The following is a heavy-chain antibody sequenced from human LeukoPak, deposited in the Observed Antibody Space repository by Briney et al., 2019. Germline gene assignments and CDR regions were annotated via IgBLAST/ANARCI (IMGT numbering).Heavy chain of an antibody. CDR3: ARGGTYQPLLGY. D-gene: IGHD2-2*01. CDR2: IYSGGST. J-gene: IGHJ4*02. V-gene: IGHV3-53*01. Sequence: GGSLRLSCAASGFTFSSNYMSWVRQAPGTGLEWGTVIYSGGSTYYADSVKGRFTISRDNSKNTLYLQMNSLRAEDTAVYYCARGGTYQPLLGYWGQGTLVTVSS. CDR1: GFTFSSNY.